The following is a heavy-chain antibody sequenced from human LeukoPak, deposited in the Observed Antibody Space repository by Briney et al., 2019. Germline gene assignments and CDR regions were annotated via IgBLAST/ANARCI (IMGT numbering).Heavy chain of an antibody. CDR3: ARNGSGKAGAFDI. J-gene: IGHJ3*02. V-gene: IGHV1-18*01. CDR1: GYIFTNFG. Sequence: GASVKVSCKASGYIFTNFGINWVRQAPGQGLEGMGWISVHRGNTNYAQKLQDRVIMTTDTSTTTAYMELRSPTSDDTALYYCARNGSGKAGAFDIWGQGTMVTVSS. D-gene: IGHD1-26*01. CDR2: ISVHRGNT.